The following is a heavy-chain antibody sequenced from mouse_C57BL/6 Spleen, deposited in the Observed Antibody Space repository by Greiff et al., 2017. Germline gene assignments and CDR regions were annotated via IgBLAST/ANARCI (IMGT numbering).Heavy chain of an antibody. V-gene: IGHV1-18*01. CDR1: GYTFTVYN. CDR2: INPNNGGP. Sequence: VQLKQSGPELVKPGASVKIPCKASGYTFTVYNMDWVKQSHGKSLEWIGDINPNNGGPIYNQKFKGKATLTVDKTSSTAYMELRSLTSEDTAVYYCARADYYGSSYEGSFDYGGQGTTLTVSS. J-gene: IGHJ2*01. D-gene: IGHD1-1*01. CDR3: ARADYYGSSYEGSFDY.